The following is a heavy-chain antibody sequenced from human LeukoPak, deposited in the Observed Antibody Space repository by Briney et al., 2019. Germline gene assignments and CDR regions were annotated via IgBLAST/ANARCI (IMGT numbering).Heavy chain of an antibody. CDR2: IYHSGST. J-gene: IGHJ6*03. V-gene: IGHV4-30-2*01. Sequence: SQTLSLTCTVSGGSISSGGYYWSWIRQPPGKGLEWIGYIYHSGSTYYNPSLKSRVTISVDTSKNQFSLKLSSVTAADTAVYYCARVGGIQGLSADYYYYMDVWGKGTTVTVSS. CDR1: GGSISSGGYY. CDR3: ARVGGIQGLSADYYYYMDV.